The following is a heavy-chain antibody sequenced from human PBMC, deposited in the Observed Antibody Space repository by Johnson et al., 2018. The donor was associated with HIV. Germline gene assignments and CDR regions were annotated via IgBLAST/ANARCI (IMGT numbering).Heavy chain of an antibody. D-gene: IGHD1-26*01. Sequence: QMLLVESGGGLVQPGGSLRLSCAASGFTFSSYAMSWVRQAPGKGLEYVSAISSNGGSTYYADSVKGRFTISRDNAKNSVYLQMKNLRAEDTALYYCARAVGGSYHDAFDSWGQGTMVTVSS. CDR2: ISSNGGST. V-gene: IGHV3-64*04. CDR1: GFTFSSYA. CDR3: ARAVGGSYHDAFDS. J-gene: IGHJ3*02.